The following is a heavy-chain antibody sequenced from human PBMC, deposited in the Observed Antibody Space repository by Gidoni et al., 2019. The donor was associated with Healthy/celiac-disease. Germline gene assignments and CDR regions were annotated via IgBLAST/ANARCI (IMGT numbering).Heavy chain of an antibody. D-gene: IGHD1-26*01. V-gene: IGHV3-66*01. J-gene: IGHJ6*02. Sequence: EVQLVESGGDLVQPGGSLRLSCAASGFTISTNYMSWVRQAPGKGLEWVSVIFSGGSTYYADSVKGRFTISRDNSKNTLFLQMNSRRAEDTALYYCARDAGYSGSYYYGMDVWGQGTTVTVSS. CDR2: IFSGGST. CDR3: ARDAGYSGSYYYGMDV. CDR1: GFTISTNY.